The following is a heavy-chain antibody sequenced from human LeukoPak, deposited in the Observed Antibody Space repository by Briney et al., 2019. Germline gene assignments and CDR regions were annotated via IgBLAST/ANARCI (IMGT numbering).Heavy chain of an antibody. J-gene: IGHJ5*02. CDR1: GYTLTELS. Sequence: ASVKVSCKVSGYTLTELSMHWVRQAPGKGLEWMGGFDPKDGETIYAQKFQGRVTMTEDTSTDTAYMELSSLRSEDTAVYYCATDGDYYDSSGYYGWFDPWGQGTLVTVSS. CDR3: ATDGDYYDSSGYYGWFDP. V-gene: IGHV1-24*01. CDR2: FDPKDGET. D-gene: IGHD3-22*01.